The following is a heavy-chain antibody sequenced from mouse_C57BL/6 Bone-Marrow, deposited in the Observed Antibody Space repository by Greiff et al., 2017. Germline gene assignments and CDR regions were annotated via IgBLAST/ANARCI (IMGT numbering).Heavy chain of an antibody. CDR1: GYAFSSYW. J-gene: IGHJ4*01. Sequence: QVQLQQSGAELVKPGASVKLSCKASGYAFSSYWMNWVKQRPGQGLEWIGQIYPGDGDTNYNGKFKGKATLTADKSSSTAYMQLSSLTSEDSAVYFCTRGGYYELYAMDYWGQVTSVTVSS. CDR3: TRGGYYELYAMDY. CDR2: IYPGDGDT. V-gene: IGHV1-80*01. D-gene: IGHD2-3*01.